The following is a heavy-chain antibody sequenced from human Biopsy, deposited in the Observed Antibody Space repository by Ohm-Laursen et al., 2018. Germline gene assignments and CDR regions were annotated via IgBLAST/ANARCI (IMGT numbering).Heavy chain of an antibody. CDR2: VSYSGNT. V-gene: IGHV4-59*08. Sequence: SDTLSLTCAVSGVSISSYLWSWIRQPLGKGLEWIGYVSYSGNTKYNPSLKSRVIISADTSKNQFSLKLSSVTAADTAMYYCAAYYYDSSGYFYAFHYWGQGTLVTVSS. CDR3: AAYYYDSSGYFYAFHY. D-gene: IGHD3-22*01. CDR1: GVSISSYL. J-gene: IGHJ4*02.